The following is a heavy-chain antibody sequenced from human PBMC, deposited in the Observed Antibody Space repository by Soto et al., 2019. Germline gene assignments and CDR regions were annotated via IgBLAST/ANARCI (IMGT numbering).Heavy chain of an antibody. J-gene: IGHJ5*02. CDR1: GFTFSSYA. D-gene: IGHD6-13*01. CDR3: AKDSSSWYRGWFDP. CDR2: ISGSGGST. Sequence: GGSLRLSCAASGFTFSSYAMSWVRQSPGKGLEWVSTISGSGGSTYYADSVKGRFTISRDNSKNTLYLQMNSLRAEDTAVYYCAKDSSSWYRGWFDPWGQGTLVTVSS. V-gene: IGHV3-23*01.